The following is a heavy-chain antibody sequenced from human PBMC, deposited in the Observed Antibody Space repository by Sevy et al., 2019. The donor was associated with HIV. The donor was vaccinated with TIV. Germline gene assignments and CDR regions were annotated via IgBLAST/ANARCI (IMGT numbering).Heavy chain of an antibody. CDR3: AKNTAAAGAGGFDY. Sequence: GGSLRLSCAASRFIFNDYGMHWVRQAPGKGLEWVAFIQYDGNAKYYADSMRGRFTISRDNSKNMLFLQMNSLRSEDTAMYYCAKNTAAAGAGGFDYWGQGTLVTVSS. J-gene: IGHJ4*02. V-gene: IGHV3-30*02. CDR1: RFIFNDYG. D-gene: IGHD6-13*01. CDR2: IQYDGNAK.